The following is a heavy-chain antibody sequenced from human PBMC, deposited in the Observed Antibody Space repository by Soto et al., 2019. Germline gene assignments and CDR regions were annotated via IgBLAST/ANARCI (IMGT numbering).Heavy chain of an antibody. CDR1: GGTFSSYA. CDR3: ATARLNTMVRGVMGHYLDD. CDR2: IIPIFGTA. D-gene: IGHD3-10*01. V-gene: IGHV1-69*01. Sequence: VQLVQSGAEVKKPGSSVKLSCKASGGTFSSYAISWVRQAPGQGLEWMGGIIPIFGTANYAQKFKGRVTITADEATSTAYMELRSLRSEDKDVYYCATARLNTMVRGVMGHYLDDLGQGTLVTVAS. J-gene: IGHJ4*02.